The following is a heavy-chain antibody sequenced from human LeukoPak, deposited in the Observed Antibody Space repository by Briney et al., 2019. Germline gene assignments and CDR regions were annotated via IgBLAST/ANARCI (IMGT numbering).Heavy chain of an antibody. D-gene: IGHD1-7*01. V-gene: IGHV1-69*05. J-gene: IGHJ3*02. CDR3: ARVAGGGYNWNYERAFDI. CDR1: GGTFSSYA. Sequence: SVKVSCKASGGTFSSYAISWVRQAPGQGLEWMGGIIPIFGTANYAQKFQGRVTITTDESTSTAYMELSSLRSEDTAVYYCARVAGGGYNWNYERAFDIWGQGTMVTVSS. CDR2: IIPIFGTA.